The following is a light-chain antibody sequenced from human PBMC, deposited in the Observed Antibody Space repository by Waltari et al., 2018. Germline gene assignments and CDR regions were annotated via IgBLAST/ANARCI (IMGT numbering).Light chain of an antibody. J-gene: IGLJ2*01. CDR2: EVS. CDR1: SSDVGGYNY. Sequence: QSALTQPASVSGSPGQSITISCTGTSSDVGGYNYFPWYQQHPGRAPKAMIYEVSNQPAGAPNRFSCSKSGNTASLTISGLQAEDEADYYCSSFTGSSTLVFGGGTKLTVL. V-gene: IGLV2-14*01. CDR3: SSFTGSSTLV.